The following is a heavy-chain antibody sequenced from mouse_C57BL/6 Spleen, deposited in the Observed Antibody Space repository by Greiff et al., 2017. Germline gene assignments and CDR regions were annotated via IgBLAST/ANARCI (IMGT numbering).Heavy chain of an antibody. D-gene: IGHD2-12*01. CDR1: GFNIKDYY. CDR2: IDPEDGET. J-gene: IGHJ4*01. V-gene: IGHV14-2*01. Sequence: EVHLVESGAELVKPGASVKLSCTASGFNIKDYYMHWVKQRTEQGLEWIGRIDPEDGETKYAQKFQGKATITADTSSNTAYLQRSSLTSEDTAVYYCARNDLYAMDYWGQGTSVTVSS. CDR3: ARNDLYAMDY.